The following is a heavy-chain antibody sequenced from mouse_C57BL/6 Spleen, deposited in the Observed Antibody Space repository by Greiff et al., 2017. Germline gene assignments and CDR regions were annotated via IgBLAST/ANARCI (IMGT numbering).Heavy chain of an antibody. CDR3: ARKYYGSSPWFAY. Sequence: EVQLQQSGPELVKPGASVKIPCKASGYTFTDYNMGWVKQSHGKSLEWIGDINPNNGGTIYNQKFKGKATLTVDKSSSTASMELRSLTSEDTAVYYCARKYYGSSPWFAYWGQGTLVTVSA. J-gene: IGHJ3*01. CDR1: GYTFTDYN. CDR2: INPNNGGT. D-gene: IGHD1-1*01. V-gene: IGHV1-18*01.